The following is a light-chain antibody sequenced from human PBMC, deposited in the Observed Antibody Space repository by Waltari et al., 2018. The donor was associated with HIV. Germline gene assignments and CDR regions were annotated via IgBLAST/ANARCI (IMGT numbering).Light chain of an antibody. CDR3: QVWDRSYKEAV. CDR2: DDV. J-gene: IGLJ2*01. CDR1: KMGINS. Sequence: PSVSVAPGQDATIAWCKMGINSILGYRQKPGRAPLLVVLDDVDRSSGIPARFSGARSVERATLTISGVEAGDEADYYCQVWDRSYKEAVFGGGT. V-gene: IGLV3-21*02.